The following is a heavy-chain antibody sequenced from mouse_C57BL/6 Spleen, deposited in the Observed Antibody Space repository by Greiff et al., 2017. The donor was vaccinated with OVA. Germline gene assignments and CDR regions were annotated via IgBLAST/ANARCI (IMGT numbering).Heavy chain of an antibody. CDR3: ARWYYYGSSYWYFDV. J-gene: IGHJ1*03. Sequence: VQLQQSGPELVKPGASVKIPCKASGYTFTDYNMDWVKQSHGKSLEWIGDINPNNGGTIYNQKFKGKATLTVDKSSSTAYMELRSLTSEDTAVYYCARWYYYGSSYWYFDVWGTGTTVTVSS. D-gene: IGHD1-1*01. CDR1: GYTFTDYN. CDR2: INPNNGGT. V-gene: IGHV1-18*01.